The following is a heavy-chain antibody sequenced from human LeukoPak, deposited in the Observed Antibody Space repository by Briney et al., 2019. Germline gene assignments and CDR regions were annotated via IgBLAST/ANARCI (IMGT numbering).Heavy chain of an antibody. J-gene: IGHJ4*02. CDR3: AREGPLGYCSGGSCSSFDY. Sequence: ASVKVSCKASGYTFTSYYMHWVRQAPGQGLEWMGIINPSCGSTSYAQKFQGRVTMTRDTSTSTVYMELSSLRSEDTAVYYCAREGPLGYCSGGSCSSFDYWGQGTLVTVSS. CDR2: INPSCGST. D-gene: IGHD2-15*01. CDR1: GYTFTSYY. V-gene: IGHV1-46*01.